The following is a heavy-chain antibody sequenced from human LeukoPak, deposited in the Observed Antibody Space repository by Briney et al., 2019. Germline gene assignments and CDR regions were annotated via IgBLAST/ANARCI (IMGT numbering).Heavy chain of an antibody. CDR3: ARHEGSYYDKSGYTFDR. CDR2: IHHSGNT. J-gene: IGHJ4*02. D-gene: IGHD3-22*01. Sequence: SETLSLTCTVSGGSVNRGSFYWAWVRQPPGKGLEWIGGIHHSGNTYYNPSLKSRITISIDTSQNQFSLNLSSVTATDRAVYYCARHEGSYYDKSGYTFDRWGQGTLVIVSS. CDR1: GGSVNRGSFY. V-gene: IGHV4-39*01.